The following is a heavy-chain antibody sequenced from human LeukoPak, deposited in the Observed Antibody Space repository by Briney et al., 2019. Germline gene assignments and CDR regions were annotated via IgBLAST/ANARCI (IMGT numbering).Heavy chain of an antibody. CDR2: INPNSGGT. V-gene: IGHV1-2*04. J-gene: IGHJ4*02. CDR1: GYTFTGYY. CDR3: ARENISKYYFDY. D-gene: IGHD2/OR15-2a*01. Sequence: ASVKVSCKAAGYTFTGYYMHWVRQAPGQGLEWMGWINPNSGGTNYAQKFQGWVTMTRDTSISTAYMELSRLRSDDTAVYYCARENISKYYFDYWSQGTLVTASS.